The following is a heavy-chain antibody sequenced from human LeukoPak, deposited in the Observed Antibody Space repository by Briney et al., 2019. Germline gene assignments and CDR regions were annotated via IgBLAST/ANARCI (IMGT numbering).Heavy chain of an antibody. CDR2: TAGDAGAR. J-gene: IGHJ1*01. V-gene: IGHV3-7*01. CDR1: GFTSSRYY. CDR3: VFLIREPQH. Sequence: GGSLRLSCVVSGFTSSRYYMGGVRQAPGGGLGWGAMTAGDAGARNYVDSVKGRFTISRDNSKNSLYLQMSSLAAEATAVYYCVFLIREPQHWGQGTLVTVSS. D-gene: IGHD1-26*01.